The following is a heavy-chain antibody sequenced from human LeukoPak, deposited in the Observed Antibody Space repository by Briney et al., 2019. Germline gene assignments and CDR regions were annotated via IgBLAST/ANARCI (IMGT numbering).Heavy chain of an antibody. CDR3: ARDLYSGAVAGTTDY. CDR2: IIPILGIA. CDR1: GGTFSSYA. D-gene: IGHD6-19*01. Sequence: SVTVSCKASGGTFSSYAISWVRQAPGQGLEWMGRIIPILGIANYAQKFQGRVTITADKSTSTAYMELSSLRSEDTAVYYCARDLYSGAVAGTTDYWGQGTLVTVSS. J-gene: IGHJ4*02. V-gene: IGHV1-69*04.